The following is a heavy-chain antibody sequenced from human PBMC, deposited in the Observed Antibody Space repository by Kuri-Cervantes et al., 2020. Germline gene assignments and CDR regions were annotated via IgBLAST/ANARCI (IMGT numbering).Heavy chain of an antibody. CDR3: AKDRSPLNGYCSGGSCYFYNYGMDV. V-gene: IGHV3-30*04. J-gene: IGHJ6*02. D-gene: IGHD2-15*01. Sequence: GEPLKISCAASGFTFSSYAMHWVRQAPGKGLEWVAVISYDGSNKYYADSVKGRFTISRDNSKNTLYLQMNSLRAEDTAVYYCAKDRSPLNGYCSGGSCYFYNYGMDVWGQGTTVTVSS. CDR2: ISYDGSNK. CDR1: GFTFSSYA.